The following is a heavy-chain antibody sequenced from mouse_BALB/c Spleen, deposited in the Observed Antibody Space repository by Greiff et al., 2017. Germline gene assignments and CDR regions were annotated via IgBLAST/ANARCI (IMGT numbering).Heavy chain of an antibody. CDR3: ASDGATGYWYFDV. Sequence: EVQLVESGPGLVKPSQSLSLTCTATGYSITSYYAWYWIRQSPGNILEWMGYISYSGSTSYNPSLKSRISITRDTSKNQFYLQLNSVTTEDTAIYDSASDGATGYWYFDVWGAGTTVTVSS. CDR2: ISYSGST. CDR1: GYSITSYYA. D-gene: IGHD3-1*01. V-gene: IGHV3-2*02. J-gene: IGHJ1*01.